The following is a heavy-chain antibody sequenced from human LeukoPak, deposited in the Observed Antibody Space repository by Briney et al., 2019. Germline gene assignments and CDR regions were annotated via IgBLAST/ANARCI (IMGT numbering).Heavy chain of an antibody. CDR3: AREGMADNYYYYYMDV. CDR2: IYYSGGT. J-gene: IGHJ6*03. CDR1: GGSISSYY. V-gene: IGHV4-59*01. D-gene: IGHD5-24*01. Sequence: SETVSLTRTVSGGSISSYYCSWVRQPPGKVLGWLGYIYYSGGTNYNPSLKSRVTISVDTSKNQFSLKLSSVTAADTAVYYCAREGMADNYYYYYMDVWGKGTTVTVSS.